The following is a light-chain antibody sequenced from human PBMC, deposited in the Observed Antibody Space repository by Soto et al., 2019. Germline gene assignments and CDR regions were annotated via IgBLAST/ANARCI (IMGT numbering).Light chain of an antibody. CDR2: AAS. CDR1: QSVSSSY. Sequence: ELVLTQSPGTQSLSPGERATLPCRASQSVSSSYLAWYQQKPGQAPRLLIYAASSRATGIPDRFSGSGSGTDFTLTINRLEPEDFAVYYCQQYGSSITFGQGTRLEIK. J-gene: IGKJ5*01. V-gene: IGKV3-20*01. CDR3: QQYGSSIT.